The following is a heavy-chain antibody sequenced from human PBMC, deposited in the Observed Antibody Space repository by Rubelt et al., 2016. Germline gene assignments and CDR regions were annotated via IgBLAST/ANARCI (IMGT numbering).Heavy chain of an antibody. CDR3: ARVRTTVYYGMDV. Sequence: EVQLVESGGGLAQPGGSLRLSCAVSGFTLSSHSMNWVRQAPGKGLEWVSVISGSGGSTYYADSVKGRFTISRENSKNTLYLQMNSLRGDDTAVYYCARVRTTVYYGMDVWGQGTTVTVSS. D-gene: IGHD4-17*01. J-gene: IGHJ6*02. CDR1: GFTLSSHS. CDR2: ISGSGGST. V-gene: IGHV3-23*04.